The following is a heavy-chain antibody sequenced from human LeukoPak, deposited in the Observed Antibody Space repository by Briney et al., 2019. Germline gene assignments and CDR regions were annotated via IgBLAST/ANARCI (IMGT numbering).Heavy chain of an antibody. V-gene: IGHV3-53*01. J-gene: IGHJ6*02. D-gene: IGHD3-3*01. CDR3: SRGVVIRYGMDV. CDR2: IYSGGST. CDR1: GFTVTRNY. Sequence: QTGGSLRLSCAASGFTVTRNYMSWVRQAPGKGLEWVSVIYSGGSTDYADSVKGRFTISRDNSNNMLYLQMNSLRAEDTAVYYCSRGVVIRYGMDVWGQGTTVTVSS.